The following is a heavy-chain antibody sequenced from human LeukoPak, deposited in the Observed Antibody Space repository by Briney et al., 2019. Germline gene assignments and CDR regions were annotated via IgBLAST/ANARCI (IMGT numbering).Heavy chain of an antibody. CDR3: ARLPDP. CDR2: IYTSGIT. J-gene: IGHJ5*02. V-gene: IGHV4-61*02. Sequence: PSETLSLTCTVSGGSISSGTYYWYWIRQPAGKGLEWIGRIYTSGITNYNPSLKSRVTISVDTAKNQFSLKLTSVTASDTAVYYCARLPDPCGQGTLVTVSS. CDR1: GGSISSGTYY.